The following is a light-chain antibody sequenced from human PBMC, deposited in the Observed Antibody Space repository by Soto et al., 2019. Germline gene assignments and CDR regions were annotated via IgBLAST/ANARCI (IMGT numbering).Light chain of an antibody. CDR3: QQYCSTPWT. J-gene: IGKJ1*01. Sequence: DIVMTQSPDSLAVSLGERATINCKSSQSVLYSSNNKNYLAGYQQKPGQPPKLLIYWASTRESGVPDRFSGSGSGTDFTLTISSLQAEDVAVYYCQQYCSTPWTFGQGTKVEIK. CDR1: QSVLYSSNNKNY. V-gene: IGKV4-1*01. CDR2: WAS.